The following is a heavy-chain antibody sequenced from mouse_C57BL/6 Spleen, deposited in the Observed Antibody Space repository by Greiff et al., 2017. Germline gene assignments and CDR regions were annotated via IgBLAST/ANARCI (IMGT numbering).Heavy chain of an antibody. CDR1: GFTFSNYW. J-gene: IGHJ4*01. CDR3: TAIYYGSMDY. CDR2: IRLKSDNYAT. V-gene: IGHV6-3*01. D-gene: IGHD2-2*01. Sequence: VQLKESGGGLVQPGGSMKLSCVASGFTFSNYWMNWVRQSPEKGLEWVAQIRLKSDNYATHYAESVKGRFTISRDDSKSSVYLQMNNLRAEDTGIYYCTAIYYGSMDYWGQGTSVTVSS.